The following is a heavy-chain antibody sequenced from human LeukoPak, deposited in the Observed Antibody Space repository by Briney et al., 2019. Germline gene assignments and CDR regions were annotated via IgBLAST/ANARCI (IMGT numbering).Heavy chain of an antibody. V-gene: IGHV3-74*01. CDR2: INSDGSST. J-gene: IGHJ4*02. Sequence: GGSLRLSCAASGSTFSSYWMHWVRQAPGKGLVWVSRINSDGSSTSYADSVKGRFTISSDNAKNTLYLQVNSLRAEDTAVYYCARGYSSTTPFDYWGQGTLVTVSS. CDR3: ARGYSSTTPFDY. CDR1: GSTFSSYW. D-gene: IGHD5/OR15-5a*01.